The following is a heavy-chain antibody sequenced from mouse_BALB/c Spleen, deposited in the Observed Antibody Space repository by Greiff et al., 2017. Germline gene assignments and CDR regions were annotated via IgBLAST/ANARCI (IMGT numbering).Heavy chain of an antibody. Sequence: QVQLKESGPGLVAPSQSLSITCAVSGFSLTSYGVHWVRQPPGKGLEWLGVIWAGGSTNYYSALMSRLSISKDNSKSQVILKMNSLQTDDTAMYYCAREKWGAMDYWGQGTSVTVSA. V-gene: IGHV2-9*02. D-gene: IGHD1-3*01. CDR1: GFSLTSYG. J-gene: IGHJ4*01. CDR2: IWAGGST. CDR3: AREKWGAMDY.